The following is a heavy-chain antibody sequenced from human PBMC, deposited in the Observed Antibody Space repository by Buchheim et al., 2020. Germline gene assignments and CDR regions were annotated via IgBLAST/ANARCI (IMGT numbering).Heavy chain of an antibody. CDR3: ARDVTAVLTFYYYGMDV. CDR1: GFTFSDYY. D-gene: IGHD4/OR15-4a*01. V-gene: IGHV3-11*01. CDR2: ISSSSNSI. J-gene: IGHJ6*02. Sequence: QVQLVESRGGLVKPGGSLRLSCAASGFTFSDYYMSWIRQAPGKGLEWISYISSSSNSIYYADSVKGRVTISRDNAKNSLYLQMDSLRAEDTAIYYCARDVTAVLTFYYYGMDVWGQGT.